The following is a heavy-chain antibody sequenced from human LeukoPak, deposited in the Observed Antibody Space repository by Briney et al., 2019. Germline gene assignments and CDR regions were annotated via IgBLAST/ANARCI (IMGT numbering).Heavy chain of an antibody. CDR1: GGSISSYH. Sequence: SETLSLTCTVSGGSISSYHWSWIRQPPGKGLEWIGYIYYSGSTNYNPSLKSRVTISVDTSKNQFSPKLSSVTAADTAVYYCARDYGSGLMDVWGQGTTVTVSS. D-gene: IGHD3-10*01. V-gene: IGHV4-59*01. CDR2: IYYSGST. J-gene: IGHJ6*02. CDR3: ARDYGSGLMDV.